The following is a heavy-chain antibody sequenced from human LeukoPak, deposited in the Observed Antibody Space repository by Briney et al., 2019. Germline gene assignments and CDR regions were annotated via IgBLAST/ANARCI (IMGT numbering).Heavy chain of an antibody. D-gene: IGHD6-19*01. CDR3: ARDSGGVESSIAVATFDY. J-gene: IGHJ4*02. CDR2: IKQDGSEK. CDR1: GFTFSSYW. Sequence: GGSLRLSCAASGFTFSSYWMSWVRQAPGKGLERVANIKQDGSEKYYVDSVKGRFTISRDNAKNSLYLQMNSLRAEDTAVYYCARDSGGVESSIAVATFDYWGQGTLVTVSS. V-gene: IGHV3-7*01.